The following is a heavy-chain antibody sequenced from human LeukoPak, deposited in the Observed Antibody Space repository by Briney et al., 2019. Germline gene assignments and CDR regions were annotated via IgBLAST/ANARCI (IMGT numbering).Heavy chain of an antibody. V-gene: IGHV1-2*04. CDR2: INPNSGGT. CDR1: GYTFTGYC. D-gene: IGHD6-13*01. CDR3: ARVKQQRGSLLGY. J-gene: IGHJ4*02. Sequence: ASVKVSCKASGYTFTGYCMHWVRQAPGQGLEWMGWINPNSGGTNYAQKFQGWVTMTRDTSISTAYMELSRLRSDDTAVYYCARVKQQRGSLLGYWGQGTLVTVSS.